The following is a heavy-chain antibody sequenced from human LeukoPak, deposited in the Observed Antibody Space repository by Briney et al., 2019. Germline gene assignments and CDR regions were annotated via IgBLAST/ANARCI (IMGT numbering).Heavy chain of an antibody. V-gene: IGHV7-4-1*02. J-gene: IGHJ4*02. CDR2: IDTNTGNP. D-gene: IGHD3-22*01. Sequence: ASVKVSCKASGYTFTDYAMSWVRQAPGQGLEWMGWIDTNTGNPTYAQGFTGRFGFSLDTSVSTAYLQISSLKAEDTAVYYCARKPYDSRGYHLHEYWGQGTLVTVSS. CDR3: ARKPYDSRGYHLHEY. CDR1: GYTFTDYA.